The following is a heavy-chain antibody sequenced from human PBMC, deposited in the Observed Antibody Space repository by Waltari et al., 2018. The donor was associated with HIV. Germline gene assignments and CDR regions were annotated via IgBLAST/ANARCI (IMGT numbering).Heavy chain of an antibody. CDR2: IYYSGST. D-gene: IGHD3-22*01. CDR1: GGSVSSGSYY. CDR3: ARVPGDDSSGYPYYFDY. V-gene: IGHV4-61*01. J-gene: IGHJ4*02. Sequence: QVQLQESGPGLVKPSETLSLTCTVSGGSVSSGSYYWSWIRQPPGKGLEWIGYIYYSGSTNFNPSLKSRVTISVDTSKNQFSLKLSSMTAADTAVYYCARVPGDDSSGYPYYFDYWGQGTLVTVSS.